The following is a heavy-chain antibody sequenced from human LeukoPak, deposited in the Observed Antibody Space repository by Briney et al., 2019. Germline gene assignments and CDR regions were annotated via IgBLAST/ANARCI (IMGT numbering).Heavy chain of an antibody. V-gene: IGHV3-49*04. CDR1: GFIVSRNY. Sequence: GGSLRLSCAASGFIVSRNYMSWVRQAPGKGLEWVGFIRSKAYGGTTEYAASVKGRFTISRDDSKSIAYLQMNSLKTEDTAVYYCTRVTGFWRSYYYYGMDVWGQGTTVTVSS. J-gene: IGHJ6*02. CDR2: IRSKAYGGTT. CDR3: TRVTGFWRSYYYYGMDV. D-gene: IGHD3-3*01.